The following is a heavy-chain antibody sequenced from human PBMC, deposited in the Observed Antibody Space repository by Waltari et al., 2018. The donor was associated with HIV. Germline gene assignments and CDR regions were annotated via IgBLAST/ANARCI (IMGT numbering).Heavy chain of an antibody. CDR3: ARESGEYGDYLGADWFDP. CDR2: ISYDGSNK. CDR1: GFTFSSYA. J-gene: IGHJ5*02. V-gene: IGHV3-30-3*01. Sequence: QVQLVESGGGVVQPGRSLRLSCAASGFTFSSYAMHWVRQAPGKGLEWVAVISYDGSNKYYADSVKGLFTISRDNSKNTLYLQMNSLRAEDTAVYYCARESGEYGDYLGADWFDPWGQGTLVTVSS. D-gene: IGHD4-17*01.